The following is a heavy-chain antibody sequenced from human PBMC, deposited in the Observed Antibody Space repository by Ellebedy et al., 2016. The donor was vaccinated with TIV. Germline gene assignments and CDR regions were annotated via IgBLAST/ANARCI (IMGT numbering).Heavy chain of an antibody. CDR3: ARGGGRNSGYDSAFYYYYGMDV. CDR1: GYTFTSYT. J-gene: IGHJ6*02. CDR2: INAGNGNT. Sequence: AASVKVSCKASGYTFTSYTMHWVRQAPGQRLEWMGWINAGNGNTKYSKKFQGRVPITRDTSASTAYRDLSSLRSEDQAVYYCARGGGRNSGYDSAFYYYYGMDVWGQGTTVTVSS. D-gene: IGHD5-12*01. V-gene: IGHV1-3*01.